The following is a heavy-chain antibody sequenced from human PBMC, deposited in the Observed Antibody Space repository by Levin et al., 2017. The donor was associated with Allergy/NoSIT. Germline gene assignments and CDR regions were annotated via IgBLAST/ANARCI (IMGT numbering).Heavy chain of an antibody. V-gene: IGHV3-73*01. Sequence: GESLKISCAASGFIFSGSAMQWVRQASGKGLEWVGRIRSKANSYATVYAASVKGRFTIPRDDSKNTAYLQMNSLKTEDTAVYYCVRHVPGYCTSTSCPGFDYWGQGTLVTVSS. CDR2: IRSKANSYAT. CDR3: VRHVPGYCTSTSCPGFDY. D-gene: IGHD2-2*03. CDR1: GFIFSGSA. J-gene: IGHJ4*02.